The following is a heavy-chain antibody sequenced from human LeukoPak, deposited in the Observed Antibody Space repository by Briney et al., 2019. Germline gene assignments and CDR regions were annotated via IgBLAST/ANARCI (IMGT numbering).Heavy chain of an antibody. D-gene: IGHD3-9*01. Sequence: GGSLRLSCAASGFTFSSYAMSWVRQAPGKGLEWVSAISGSGGSTYYADSVKGRFTISRDNSKNTLYLQMNSLRAEDTAVYYCAKEVQLDYDILGGYLVGSPFDYWGQGTLVTVSS. CDR2: ISGSGGST. V-gene: IGHV3-23*01. J-gene: IGHJ4*02. CDR1: GFTFSSYA. CDR3: AKEVQLDYDILGGYLVGSPFDY.